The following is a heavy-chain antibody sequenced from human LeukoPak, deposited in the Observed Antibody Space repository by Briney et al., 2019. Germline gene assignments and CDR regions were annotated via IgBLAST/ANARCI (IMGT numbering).Heavy chain of an antibody. D-gene: IGHD2-8*01. CDR2: ISKDDSGK. J-gene: IGHJ4*02. CDR1: GFTFSSFV. Sequence: PGRSLRPSCAASGFTFSSFVMHWVRQAPGKGLEWVAVISKDDSGKYYVDPVKGRFAISRDNSRNTLYLQMNSLRAEDTAVYFCAKESCTMTNCLGDWGQGTLVTVSS. V-gene: IGHV3-30*18. CDR3: AKESCTMTNCLGD.